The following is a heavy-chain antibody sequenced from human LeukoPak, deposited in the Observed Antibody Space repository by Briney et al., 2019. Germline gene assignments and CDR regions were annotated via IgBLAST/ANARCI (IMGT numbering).Heavy chain of an antibody. CDR2: ISAYNGNT. V-gene: IGHV1-18*01. Sequence: GASVKVSCKASGYTFTSYGISWVRQAPGQGLEWMGWISAYNGNTNYAQKLQGRVTMTTDTSTSTAYMELRSLRSDDTAVYYCARDTRYSGRDYYFDYWGQGTLVTVSS. CDR3: ARDTRYSGRDYYFDY. D-gene: IGHD1-26*01. J-gene: IGHJ4*02. CDR1: GYTFTSYG.